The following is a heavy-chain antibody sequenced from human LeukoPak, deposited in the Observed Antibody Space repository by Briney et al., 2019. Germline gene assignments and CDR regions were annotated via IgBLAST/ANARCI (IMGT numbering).Heavy chain of an antibody. J-gene: IGHJ5*02. D-gene: IGHD2-15*01. CDR2: IIPIFGTA. CDR1: GGTFSSYA. V-gene: IGHV1-69*05. Sequence: SSVKVSCKASGGTFSSYAISWVRQAPGQGLEWMGRIIPIFGTANYAQKFQGRVTITTDESTSTAYMELSSLRSEDTAVYYCAREYCSGGSCYPNWFDPWGQGTLVTASS. CDR3: AREYCSGGSCYPNWFDP.